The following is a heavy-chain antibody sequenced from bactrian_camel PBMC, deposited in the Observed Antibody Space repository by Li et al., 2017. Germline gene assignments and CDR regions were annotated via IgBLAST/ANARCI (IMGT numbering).Heavy chain of an antibody. V-gene: IGHV3-2*01. D-gene: IGHD2*01. Sequence: HVQLVESGGGLVQPGGSLRLSCSASGFTFSSYYMSWVRQAPGKGLEWVSSIYSDGSNTDYADSVMDRFTVSRDSAKTTMYLQMNNLKPEDTAMYYCRCRVVRGSPGGITYWGQGTQVTVS. CDR1: GFTFSSYY. CDR3: RCRVVRGSPGGITY. J-gene: IGHJ4*01. CDR2: IYSDGSNT.